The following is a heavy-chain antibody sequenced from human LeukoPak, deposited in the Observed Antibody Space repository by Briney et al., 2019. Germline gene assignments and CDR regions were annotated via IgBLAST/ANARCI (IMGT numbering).Heavy chain of an antibody. CDR2: INPNSGGT. CDR1: GYTFTGYY. D-gene: IGHD3-22*01. Sequence: ASVKVSCKASGYTFTGYYMHWVRQAPGQGLEWMGWINPNSGGTNYAQKFQGRVTMTRDTSISTAYMELSRLRSDDTAVYYCARDEYYYDSSGYFFTDLQWGQGTLVTVSS. V-gene: IGHV1-2*02. CDR3: ARDEYYYDSSGYFFTDLQ. J-gene: IGHJ4*02.